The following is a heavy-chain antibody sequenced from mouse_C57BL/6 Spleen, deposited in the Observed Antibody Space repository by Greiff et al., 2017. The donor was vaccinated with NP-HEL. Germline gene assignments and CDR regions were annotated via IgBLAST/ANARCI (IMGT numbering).Heavy chain of an antibody. J-gene: IGHJ4*01. CDR1: GFTFSSYA. CDR2: ISDGGSYT. CDR3: AREVTTVYYYAMDY. Sequence: EVQGVESGGGLVKPGGSLKLSCAASGFTFSSYAMSWVRQTPEKRLEWVATISDGGSYTYYPDNVKGRFTISRDNAKNNLYLQMSHLKSEDTAMYYCAREVTTVYYYAMDYWGQGTSVTVSS. V-gene: IGHV5-4*01. D-gene: IGHD1-1*01.